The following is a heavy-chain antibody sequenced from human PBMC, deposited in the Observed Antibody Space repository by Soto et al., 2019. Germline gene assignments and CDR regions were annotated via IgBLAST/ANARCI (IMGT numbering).Heavy chain of an antibody. V-gene: IGHV1-69*02. CDR2: IIPILGIA. CDR1: GGTFSSYT. CDR3: ARSPRVLSAFDI. J-gene: IGHJ3*02. Sequence: SVKVSCKASGGTFSSYTISWVRQAPGQGREWMGRIIPILGIANYAQKFQGRVTITADKPTSTAYMELSSLRSEDTAVYYCARSPRVLSAFDIWGQGTLVTVSS.